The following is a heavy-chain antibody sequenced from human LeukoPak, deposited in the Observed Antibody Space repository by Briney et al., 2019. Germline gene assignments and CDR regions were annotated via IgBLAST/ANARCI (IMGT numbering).Heavy chain of an antibody. CDR1: GGSIISVSYY. Sequence: SETLSLTCSVSGGSIISVSYYWGWIRQPPGKGLEWIGSIYYSGNTYYNPSLKSRVTISVDTSKNQFSLKLSSVTAADTAVYYCARLKRDRVSLYYFDYWGQGTLVTVSS. V-gene: IGHV4-39*01. CDR2: IYYSGNT. D-gene: IGHD6-13*01. CDR3: ARLKRDRVSLYYFDY. J-gene: IGHJ4*02.